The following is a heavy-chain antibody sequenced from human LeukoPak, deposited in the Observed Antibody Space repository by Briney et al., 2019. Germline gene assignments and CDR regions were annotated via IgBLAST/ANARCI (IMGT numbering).Heavy chain of an antibody. V-gene: IGHV3-74*01. D-gene: IGHD3-16*01. CDR3: TKDAPGGIDH. CDR2: INSDGTSS. J-gene: IGHJ4*02. CDR1: GFTFSSYW. Sequence: PGGSLRLSCAASGFTFSSYWMHWVRQAPGKGLVWVSRINSDGTSSIYADSVKGRFTGSRDNAKNTVYLQMNSLRTEDTAVYYCTKDAPGGIDHWGQGTLVTVSS.